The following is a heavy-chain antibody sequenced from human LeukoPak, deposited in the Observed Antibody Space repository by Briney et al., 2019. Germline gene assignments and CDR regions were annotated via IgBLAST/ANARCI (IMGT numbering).Heavy chain of an antibody. D-gene: IGHD2-15*01. CDR3: AKDRAGGCSGGSCPPLPDDDYYYGMDV. CDR1: GFTFSSYA. J-gene: IGHJ6*02. Sequence: PGGSLRLSCAASGFTFSSYAMSWVRQAPGKGLEWVSAISGSGGSAYYADSVKGRFTISRDNSKNTLYLQMNSLRAEDTAVYYCAKDRAGGCSGGSCPPLPDDDYYYGMDVWGQGTTVTVSS. V-gene: IGHV3-23*01. CDR2: ISGSGGSA.